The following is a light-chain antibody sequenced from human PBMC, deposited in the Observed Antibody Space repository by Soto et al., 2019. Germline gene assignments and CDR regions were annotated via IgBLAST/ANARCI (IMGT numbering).Light chain of an antibody. V-gene: IGKV1-33*01. CDR2: DAS. CDR1: QDISKH. J-gene: IGKJ5*01. Sequence: DIQMTQSPSSLSASVGDRVTITCQASQDISKHLNWYQHKPGKAPKLLIYDASNLETGVPSWFSGGGSGTDFTLTISSLEPEDFAVYYCQQRRSWPPTITFGQGTRLEIK. CDR3: QQRRSWPPTIT.